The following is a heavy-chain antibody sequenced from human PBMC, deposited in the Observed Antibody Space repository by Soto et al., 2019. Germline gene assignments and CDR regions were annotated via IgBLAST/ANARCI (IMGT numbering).Heavy chain of an antibody. Sequence: QVQLVESGGGVAQPGRSLRLSCAVSGFTFSDYGMHWVRQAPGKGLEWVAVVSYDGSYKYYADSVQGRFTGSRHLSRNTLLVQMNSPRLEDTAVYFCAKVMYPRTVLDSSSPWGDYWCQGLLVGVSS. J-gene: IGHJ4*02. CDR2: VSYDGSYK. D-gene: IGHD6-6*01. V-gene: IGHV3-30*18. CDR1: GFTFSDYG. CDR3: AKVMYPRTVLDSSSPWGDY.